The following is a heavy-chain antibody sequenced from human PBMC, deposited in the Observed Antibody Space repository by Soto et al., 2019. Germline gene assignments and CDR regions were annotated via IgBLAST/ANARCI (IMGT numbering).Heavy chain of an antibody. CDR3: ARQRTTVVTQAYFDH. D-gene: IGHD2-21*02. Sequence: PXETLYLTCIVSGESISSSSYYWGWIRQPPGEGLEWIGSIYYSGRTYYNPSFKSRVTISIDTSKNQFSLKLSSVTATDTAVYYCARQRTTVVTQAYFDHWGQGALVTVSS. CDR1: GESISSSSYY. J-gene: IGHJ4*02. CDR2: IYYSGRT. V-gene: IGHV4-39*01.